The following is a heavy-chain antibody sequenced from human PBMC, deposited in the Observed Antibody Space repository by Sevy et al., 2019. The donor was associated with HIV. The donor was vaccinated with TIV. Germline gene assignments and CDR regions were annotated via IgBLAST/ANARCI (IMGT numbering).Heavy chain of an antibody. CDR2: ISAYNGNR. D-gene: IGHD1-26*01. J-gene: IGHJ4*02. Sequence: ASVKVSCKASGYSFSNYGFTWVRQAPGQGLEWVGWISAYNGNREYGQRVQGRVTLTTDTSTNTAYMELRSLRSDDTAVYYCARIYPQWSGSYQTDYWGQGTLVTVSS. CDR1: GYSFSNYG. V-gene: IGHV1-18*01. CDR3: ARIYPQWSGSYQTDY.